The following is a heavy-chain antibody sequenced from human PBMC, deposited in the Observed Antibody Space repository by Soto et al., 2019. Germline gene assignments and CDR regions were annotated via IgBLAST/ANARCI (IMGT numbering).Heavy chain of an antibody. CDR2: ISAYNGNT. CDR1: GYTFTSYG. V-gene: IGHV1-18*01. Sequence: QVQLVQSGAEVKKPGASVKVSCKASGYTFTSYGISWVRQAPGQGLEWMGWISAYNGNTNYAQKLQGRVTMTTDTSXIXGYMELGRLRSDVTAVYYCARYYDSSGYYYPYYFDYWGQGHLVTVSS. J-gene: IGHJ4*02. D-gene: IGHD3-22*01. CDR3: ARYYDSSGYYYPYYFDY.